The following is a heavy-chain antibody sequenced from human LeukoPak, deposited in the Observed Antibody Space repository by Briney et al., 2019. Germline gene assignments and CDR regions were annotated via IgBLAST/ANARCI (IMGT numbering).Heavy chain of an antibody. D-gene: IGHD1-1*01. CDR1: GGTFSSYA. Sequence: SVKVSCKASGGTFSSYAISWVRQAPGQGLEWMGGIIPIFGTANYAQKFQGRVTTTTDESTSTAYMELSSLRSEDTAVYYCARGTGTGLFLGRYWGQGTLVTVSS. CDR2: IIPIFGTA. V-gene: IGHV1-69*05. CDR3: ARGTGTGLFLGRY. J-gene: IGHJ4*02.